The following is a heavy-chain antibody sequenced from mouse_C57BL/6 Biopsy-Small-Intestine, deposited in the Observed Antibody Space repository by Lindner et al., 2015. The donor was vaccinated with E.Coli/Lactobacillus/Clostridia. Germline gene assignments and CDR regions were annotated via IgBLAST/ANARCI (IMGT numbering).Heavy chain of an antibody. D-gene: IGHD4-1*01. CDR1: GYTFTEYT. Sequence: VQLQESGAELVKPGASVKLSCKASGYTFTEYTIHWVKQRSGQGLEWIGWFYPGSGSTKFNEIFKDKATSTADKSSNTVFMELSGLSSEDSAVCFCARHARNWDYWGQGTTLTVSS. CDR2: FYPGSGST. V-gene: IGHV1-62-2*01. J-gene: IGHJ2*01. CDR3: ARHARNWDY.